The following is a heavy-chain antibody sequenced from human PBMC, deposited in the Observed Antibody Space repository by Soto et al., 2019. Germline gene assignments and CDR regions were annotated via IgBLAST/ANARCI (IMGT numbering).Heavy chain of an antibody. CDR2: ISSSASYR. J-gene: IGHJ4*02. CDR1: GFSFGDYY. D-gene: IGHD1-26*01. V-gene: IGHV3-11*06. CDR3: VKDGGDSGSSIAVN. Sequence: PGGSLRLSCAASGFSFGDYYMSWIRQAPGKGLEWISFISSSASYRDYADSVRGRFTISRDNVNNSLYLQMNSLTVEDTAGYYCVKDGGDSGSSIAVNWGRGTLVTVSS.